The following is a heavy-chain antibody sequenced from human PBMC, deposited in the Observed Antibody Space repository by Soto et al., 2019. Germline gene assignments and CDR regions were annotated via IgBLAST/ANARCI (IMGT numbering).Heavy chain of an antibody. CDR3: ANGGDSSSWKTWVDP. V-gene: IGHV3-23*01. J-gene: IGHJ5*02. Sequence: EVQLLESGGGLVQPGGSLRLSCAASGFTFSNYAMTWVRQAPGKGLEWVSGISGSGSSIYYADSVKGRFTISRDNSTNMLYLQTNSLRAEDTAVNYGANGGDSSSWKTWVDPWAQGPMATVSS. D-gene: IGHD6-13*01. CDR1: GFTFSNYA. CDR2: ISGSGSSI.